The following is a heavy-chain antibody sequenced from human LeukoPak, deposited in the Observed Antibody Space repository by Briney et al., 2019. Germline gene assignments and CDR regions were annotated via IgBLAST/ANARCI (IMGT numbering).Heavy chain of an antibody. CDR3: ARDGGRSSSFAFDI. J-gene: IGHJ3*02. V-gene: IGHV1-69*05. CDR2: IIPIFGTA. D-gene: IGHD6-6*01. Sequence: SVKVSCKASGGTFSSYAISWVRQAPGQGLEWMGGIIPIFGTANYAQKFQGRVTITTDESTSTAYMELSSLRSEDTAVYYCARDGGRSSSFAFDIWGQGTMVTVSS. CDR1: GGTFSSYA.